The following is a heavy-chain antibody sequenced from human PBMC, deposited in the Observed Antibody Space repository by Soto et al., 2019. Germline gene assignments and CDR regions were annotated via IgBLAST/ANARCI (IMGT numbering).Heavy chain of an antibody. CDR2: ISSSSGYI. J-gene: IGHJ4*02. D-gene: IGHD2-15*01. CDR1: GFTFSSYS. V-gene: IGHV3-21*01. CDR3: ARWGPVVTPSPFDY. Sequence: PGGSLRLSCAASGFTFSSYSMNWVRQAPGKGLEWVSSISSSSGYIYYADSVKGRFTISRDNAKNSLYLQMNSLRAEDTAVYYCARWGPVVTPSPFDYWGQGTLVTVSS.